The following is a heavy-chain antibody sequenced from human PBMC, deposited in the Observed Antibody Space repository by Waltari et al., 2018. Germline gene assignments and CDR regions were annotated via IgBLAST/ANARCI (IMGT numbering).Heavy chain of an antibody. CDR2: ISGSGGST. Sequence: EVQLLESGGGLVQPGGSLRLSCAASGFTFSSYAMSWVRQAPGTGLGWVSAISGSGGSTYYADPVKGRFTISRDNSKNTLYLQMNSLRAEDTAVYYCAKDPSYHYDFWSGYSGWFDPWGQGTLVTVSS. J-gene: IGHJ5*02. CDR1: GFTFSSYA. CDR3: AKDPSYHYDFWSGYSGWFDP. V-gene: IGHV3-23*01. D-gene: IGHD3-3*01.